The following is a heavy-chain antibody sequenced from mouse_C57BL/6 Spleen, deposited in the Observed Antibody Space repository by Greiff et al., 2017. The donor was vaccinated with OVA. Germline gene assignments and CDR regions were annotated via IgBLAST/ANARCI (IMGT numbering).Heavy chain of an antibody. V-gene: IGHV1-76*01. D-gene: IGHD2-2*01. CDR2: IYPGSGNT. Sequence: VQLKESGAELVRPGASVKLSCKASGYTFTDYYINWVKQRPGQGLEWIARIYPGSGNTYYNEKFKGKATLTAEKSSSTAYMQLSSLTSEDSAVYFCARDDGYDGGFDYWGQGTTLTVSS. CDR3: ARDDGYDGGFDY. CDR1: GYTFTDYY. J-gene: IGHJ2*01.